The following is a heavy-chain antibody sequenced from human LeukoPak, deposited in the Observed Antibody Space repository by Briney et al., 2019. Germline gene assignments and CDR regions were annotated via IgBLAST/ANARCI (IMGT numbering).Heavy chain of an antibody. CDR2: IKQDGSEK. J-gene: IGHJ4*02. CDR3: ARSVEYDYIWGSYLGYFDY. CDR1: GFTFSSYW. D-gene: IGHD3-16*02. V-gene: IGHV3-7*01. Sequence: PGGSLRLSCAASGFTFSSYWMSWVRQAPGKGLEWVVNIKQDGSEKYYVASGKGRFTISRDNAKNSLYLQMNSLRAEDTAVYYCARSVEYDYIWGSYLGYFDYWGQGTLVTVSS.